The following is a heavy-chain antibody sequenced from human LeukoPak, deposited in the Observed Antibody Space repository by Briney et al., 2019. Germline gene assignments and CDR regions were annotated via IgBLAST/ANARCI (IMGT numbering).Heavy chain of an antibody. Sequence: SETLSLTCAVSGGSISSSNWWSWVRQPPGKGLEWIGEIYHSGSTNYNPSLKSRVTISVDKTKNQFSLKLSSVTAADTAVYYCARVLVSLENSLGDGYYYAFRAFDIWGQGTMVTVSS. CDR1: GGSISSSNW. CDR2: IYHSGST. V-gene: IGHV4-4*02. J-gene: IGHJ3*02. CDR3: ARVLVSLENSLGDGYYYAFRAFDI. D-gene: IGHD3-10*01.